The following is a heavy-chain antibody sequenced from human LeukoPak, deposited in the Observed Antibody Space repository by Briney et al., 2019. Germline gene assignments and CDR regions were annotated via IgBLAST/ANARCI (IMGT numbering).Heavy chain of an antibody. Sequence: PGGSLRLSCEGSGFTFRSYWMTWVRQAPGKGLEWVAALNQDGSEKYYVDSVKGRFTISRDNSKNTLYLQMNSLRAEDTAVYYCAKDLRGGSYPTLYFDYWGQATLVTVSS. J-gene: IGHJ4*02. CDR1: GFTFRSYW. D-gene: IGHD1-26*01. CDR3: AKDLRGGSYPTLYFDY. V-gene: IGHV3-7*01. CDR2: LNQDGSEK.